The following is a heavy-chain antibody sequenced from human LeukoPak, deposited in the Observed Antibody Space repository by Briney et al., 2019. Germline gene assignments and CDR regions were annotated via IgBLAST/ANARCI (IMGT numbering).Heavy chain of an antibody. Sequence: GGSLRLSCVASGFTFSNYWMHWVRQPPGKGLVWVSRIYVDGRTTNYADPVKGRFTISRDNAKNTVYLEMNSLSVEDTATYYCIRDFRSADLWGQGTLVTVTS. V-gene: IGHV3-74*01. CDR2: IYVDGRTT. J-gene: IGHJ5*02. CDR1: GFTFSNYW. CDR3: IRDFRSADL.